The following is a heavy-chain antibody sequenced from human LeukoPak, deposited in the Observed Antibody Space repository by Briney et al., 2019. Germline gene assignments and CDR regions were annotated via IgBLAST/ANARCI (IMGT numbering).Heavy chain of an antibody. CDR3: ARGTYSSIWYVNWFGP. J-gene: IGHJ5*02. CDR2: ISGSGGST. D-gene: IGHD6-13*01. CDR1: GFTFSSYG. Sequence: GGTLRLSCAASGFTFSSYGMSWVRQAPGKGLEWVSAISGSGGSTYYADSVKGRFTISGDNAKNSLYLQMNSLRAEDTAVYYCARGTYSSIWYVNWFGPWGQGTLVTVSS. V-gene: IGHV3-23*01.